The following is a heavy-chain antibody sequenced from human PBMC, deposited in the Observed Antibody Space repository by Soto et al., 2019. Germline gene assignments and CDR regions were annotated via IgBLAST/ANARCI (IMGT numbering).Heavy chain of an antibody. Sequence: EVQLLESGGGLVQPGGSLRLSCAASGFTFSSYAMSWVRQAPGKGLELVSAISGSGGSTYYADSVKGRFTISRDNSKNTLYLQMNSLRAEDTAVYYCAKDIVVVPAAMLDYWGQGTLVTVSS. D-gene: IGHD2-2*01. V-gene: IGHV3-23*01. CDR2: ISGSGGST. J-gene: IGHJ4*02. CDR3: AKDIVVVPAAMLDY. CDR1: GFTFSSYA.